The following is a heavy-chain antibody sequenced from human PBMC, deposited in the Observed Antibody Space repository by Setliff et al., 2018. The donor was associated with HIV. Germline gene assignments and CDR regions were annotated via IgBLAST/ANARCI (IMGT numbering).Heavy chain of an antibody. CDR2: IYHSATT. CDR3: ARAMRGVVVTNMYYYYGMDV. J-gene: IGHJ6*02. Sequence: NPSETLSLTCTVSGSFINSDYWGWIRQPPGKGLEWIGSIYHSATTYYNPSLWGRVTISIDTSKNQFSLKLSSVTAADTAVYYCARAMRGVVVTNMYYYYGMDVWGQGTTVTVSS. CDR1: GSFINSDY. D-gene: IGHD2-21*02. V-gene: IGHV4-38-2*02.